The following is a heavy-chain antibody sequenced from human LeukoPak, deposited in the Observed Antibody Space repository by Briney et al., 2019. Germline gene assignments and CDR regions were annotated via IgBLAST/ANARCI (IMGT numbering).Heavy chain of an antibody. CDR1: GFTFSDYY. CDR3: ARDGGSSWYPQFDQ. V-gene: IGHV3-11*01. CDR2: ISNTGHAI. J-gene: IGHJ4*02. Sequence: GGSLRLSCAASGFTFSDYYMSWIRQAPGKGLEWVSYISNTGHAIYYADSVKGRFTISRDNAKNSLYLQMNSLRVEDTAVYYCARDGGSSWYPQFDQWGQGTLVTASS. D-gene: IGHD6-13*01.